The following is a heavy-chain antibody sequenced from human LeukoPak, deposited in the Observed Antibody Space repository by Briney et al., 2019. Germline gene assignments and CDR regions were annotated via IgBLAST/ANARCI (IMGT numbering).Heavy chain of an antibody. CDR1: GGTFSSYG. CDR2: ISTYNGNT. Sequence: ASVKVSCKASGGTFSSYGISWVRQAPGQGLEWMGWISTYNGNTNYAQKFQGRVTMTTDTSTSTAYMELRSLRSDDTAVYYCARDPDISTNWFDPWGQGTLVTVSS. D-gene: IGHD3-9*01. J-gene: IGHJ5*02. V-gene: IGHV1-18*01. CDR3: ARDPDISTNWFDP.